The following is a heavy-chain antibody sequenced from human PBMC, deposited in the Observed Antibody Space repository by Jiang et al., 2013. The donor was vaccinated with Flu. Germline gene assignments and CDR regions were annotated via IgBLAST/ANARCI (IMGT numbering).Heavy chain of an antibody. D-gene: IGHD5-12*01. V-gene: IGHV7-4-1*02. Sequence: QSGSELKKPGASVKVSCKASGYTFTSYAMNWVRQAPGQGLEWMGWINTNTGNPTYAQGFTGRFVFSLDTSVSTAYLQISSLKAEDTAVYYCARGGRYSGYEMQVDYYYYYGMDVWGQGTTVTVSS. CDR3: ARGGRYSGYEMQVDYYYYYGMDV. CDR2: INTNTGNP. J-gene: IGHJ6*02. CDR1: GYTFTSYA.